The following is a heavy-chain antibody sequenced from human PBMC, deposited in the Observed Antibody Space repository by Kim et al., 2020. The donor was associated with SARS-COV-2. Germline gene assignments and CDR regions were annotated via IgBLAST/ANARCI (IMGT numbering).Heavy chain of an antibody. D-gene: IGHD4-17*01. V-gene: IGHV1-18*01. Sequence: AQKVQGSITMTTDTATNTAYMELWSLRSDDTAMYYCARGAYGDVSFDYWGQGTLVTVSS. CDR3: ARGAYGDVSFDY. J-gene: IGHJ4*02.